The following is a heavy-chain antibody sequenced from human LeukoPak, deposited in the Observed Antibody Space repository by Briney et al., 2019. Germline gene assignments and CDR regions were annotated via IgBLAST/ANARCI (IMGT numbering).Heavy chain of an antibody. CDR3: TRSGLTGMREYPRADYYYYDMDV. CDR1: GGSISSYY. V-gene: IGHV4-59*12. J-gene: IGHJ6*01. Sequence: PSETLSLTCTVSGGSISSYYWSWIRQPPGKGLEWIGYIYYSGSTNYNPSLKSRVTISVDTSTNQFSLKLSSVTAADTAVYFCTRSGLTGMREYPRADYYYYDMDVWGQGTAVTVSS. D-gene: IGHD2-2*02. CDR2: IYYSGST.